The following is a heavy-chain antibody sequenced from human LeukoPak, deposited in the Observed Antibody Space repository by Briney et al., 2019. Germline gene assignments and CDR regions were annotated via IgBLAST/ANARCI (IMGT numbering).Heavy chain of an antibody. J-gene: IGHJ6*03. CDR1: GFTFSSYT. V-gene: IGHV3-48*01. D-gene: IGHD6-6*01. CDR3: ARASGSSSGGWVYYYYMDV. CDR2: ISSSSNTI. Sequence: GVSLRLSCAASGFTFSSYTMKWVRQSPGKGVEGVSYISSSSNTIYYADSVKGRFTISRDNAKNSLYLQMNSLRADDTAVYYCARASGSSSGGWVYYYYMDVWGKGPTVTVSS.